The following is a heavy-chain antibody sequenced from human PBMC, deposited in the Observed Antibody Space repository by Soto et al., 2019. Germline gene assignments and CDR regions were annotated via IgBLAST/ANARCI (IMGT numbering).Heavy chain of an antibody. J-gene: IGHJ4*01. Sequence: SESLSLTGTVAGGSMSSYYWSWIRQPPGKGLEWIGYIYYSGSTNYNPSLKSRVTVSVDTSKNQFSLKLSSVTAADTAVYYCASQKLLYLIWEPSIFAHLGHGTLVPSPQ. CDR3: ASQKLLYLIWEPSIFAH. V-gene: IGHV4-59*08. CDR1: GGSMSSYY. CDR2: IYYSGST. D-gene: IGHD1-26*01.